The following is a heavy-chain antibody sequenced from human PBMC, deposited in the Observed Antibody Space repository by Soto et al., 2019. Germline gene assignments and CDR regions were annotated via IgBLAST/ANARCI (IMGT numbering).Heavy chain of an antibody. V-gene: IGHV1-69*06. CDR3: ARGFYDSSGYYHQYYYYGMDV. CDR2: IIPIFGTA. J-gene: IGHJ6*02. D-gene: IGHD3-22*01. CDR1: GGTFSSYA. Sequence: SVKVSCKASGGTFSSYAISWVRQAPGQGLEWMGGIIPIFGTANYAQKFQGRVTITADKSTSTAYMELSSLRSEDTAVYYCARGFYDSSGYYHQYYYYGMDVWGQGTTVTVSS.